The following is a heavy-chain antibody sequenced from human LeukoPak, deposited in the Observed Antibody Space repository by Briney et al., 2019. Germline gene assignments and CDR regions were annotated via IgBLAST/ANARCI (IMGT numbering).Heavy chain of an antibody. J-gene: IGHJ3*02. Sequence: GGSLRLSCAAAGFTFSSYAMSRVRQAPGKGLEWVSAITGSGGSTYYADSVKGPFTISRDNSKNTLYLQMNSLRAEDTAVYYCAKYTPAWAFDIWGQGTMVTVSS. CDR3: AKYTPAWAFDI. CDR1: GFTFSSYA. V-gene: IGHV3-23*01. CDR2: ITGSGGST.